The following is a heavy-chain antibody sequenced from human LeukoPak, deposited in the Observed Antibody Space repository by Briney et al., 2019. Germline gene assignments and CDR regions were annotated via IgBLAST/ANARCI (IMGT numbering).Heavy chain of an antibody. Sequence: GGSLRLSCAASGFTFSSYSMNWVRQAPGKGLEWVAVIWYDGSNKYYADSVKGRFTISRDNSKNTLYLQMNSLRAEDTAVYYCARDRAAAGYYYGMDVWGQGTTVTVSS. CDR3: ARDRAAAGYYYGMDV. D-gene: IGHD6-13*01. CDR2: IWYDGSNK. CDR1: GFTFSSYS. V-gene: IGHV3-33*08. J-gene: IGHJ6*02.